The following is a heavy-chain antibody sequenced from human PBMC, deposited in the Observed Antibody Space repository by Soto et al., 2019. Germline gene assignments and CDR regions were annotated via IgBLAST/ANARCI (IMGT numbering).Heavy chain of an antibody. J-gene: IGHJ4*02. CDR2: SSHSGSAI. Sequence: PGESLRLSCIVSGFTFGVCGFNWVRQAPGKGLEWVSLSSHSGSAIYYADSAKGRFTVSRDNTKNSLYLVMNNLRVDEKGVYYYVNESGELVVVTPIGLDFWGQGTLVTVSS. CDR3: VNESGELVVVTPIGLDF. CDR1: GFTFGVCG. D-gene: IGHD2-21*02. V-gene: IGHV3-48*03.